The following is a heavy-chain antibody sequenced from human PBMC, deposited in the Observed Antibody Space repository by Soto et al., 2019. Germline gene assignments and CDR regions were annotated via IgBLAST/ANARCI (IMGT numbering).Heavy chain of an antibody. D-gene: IGHD6-13*01. CDR3: ARYLFRGIAAAGY. CDR1: GYTFTGYY. V-gene: IGHV1-2*04. Sequence: ASLKVSCKASGYTFTGYYMHWVRQAPGQGLEWMGWINPNSGGTNYAQKFQGWVTMTRDTSISTAYMELSRLRSDDTAVYYCARYLFRGIAAAGYWGQGTLVTVSS. J-gene: IGHJ4*02. CDR2: INPNSGGT.